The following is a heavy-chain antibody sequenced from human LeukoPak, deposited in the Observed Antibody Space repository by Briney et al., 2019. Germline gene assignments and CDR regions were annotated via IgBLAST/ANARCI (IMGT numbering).Heavy chain of an antibody. CDR3: ARENYDFWKSLIDY. CDR2: IYTSGST. J-gene: IGHJ4*02. CDR1: GGSISSYY. D-gene: IGHD3-3*01. V-gene: IGHV4-4*07. Sequence: SETLSLTCTVSGGSISSYYRSWIRQPAGKGLEWIGRIYTSGSTNYNPSPKSRVTMSVDTSKNQFSLKLSSVTAADTAVYYCARENYDFWKSLIDYWGQGTLVTVSS.